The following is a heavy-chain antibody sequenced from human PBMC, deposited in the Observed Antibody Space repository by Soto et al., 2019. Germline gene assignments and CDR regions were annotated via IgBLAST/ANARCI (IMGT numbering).Heavy chain of an antibody. D-gene: IGHD3-22*01. Sequence: PGGSLRLSCAASGFTFSSYAMSWVRQAPGKGLEWVSAISGSGGSTYYADSVKGRFTISRDNSKNTLYLQMNSLRAEDTAVYYCAKAPVAKYYYDSSGYTYFDYWGQGTLVTVSS. CDR1: GFTFSSYA. CDR3: AKAPVAKYYYDSSGYTYFDY. J-gene: IGHJ4*02. V-gene: IGHV3-23*01. CDR2: ISGSGGST.